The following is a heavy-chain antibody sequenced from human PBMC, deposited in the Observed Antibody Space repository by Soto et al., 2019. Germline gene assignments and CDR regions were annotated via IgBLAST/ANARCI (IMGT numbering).Heavy chain of an antibody. CDR3: ARDSDYGDAAGPQYFQH. D-gene: IGHD4-17*01. CDR2: IWYDGSNK. CDR1: GFTFSSYG. Sequence: QVQLVESGGGVVQPGRSLRLSCAASGFTFSSYGMHWVRQAPGKGLEWVAVIWYDGSNKYYADSVKGRFTISRDNSKNTLYLQMNSLSAEDTAVYYCARDSDYGDAAGPQYFQHWGQGTLVTVSS. V-gene: IGHV3-33*01. J-gene: IGHJ1*01.